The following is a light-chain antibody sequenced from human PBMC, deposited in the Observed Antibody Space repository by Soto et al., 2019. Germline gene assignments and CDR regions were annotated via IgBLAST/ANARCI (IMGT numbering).Light chain of an antibody. V-gene: IGKV3-20*01. CDR3: QQYGFSPLT. Sequence: EIVLTQSPGTLSLSPGERATLSCRASQSLSTSYLGWFQQKPGQAPRLLISGASSRATGIPDRFSGSGSGTDFTLTISRLEPEDFVVYYCQQYGFSPLTFGQGTKVEIK. J-gene: IGKJ1*01. CDR1: QSLSTSY. CDR2: GAS.